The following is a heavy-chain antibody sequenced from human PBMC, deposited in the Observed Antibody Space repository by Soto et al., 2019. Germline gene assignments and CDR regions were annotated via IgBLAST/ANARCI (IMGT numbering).Heavy chain of an antibody. CDR1: GGSFSGYY. Sequence: SETLSLTCAVYGGSFSGYYWSWIRQPPGKGLEWIGEINHSGSTNYNPSLKSRVTISVDTSKNQFSLKLSSVTDADTTVYYCAIGGIYYRSWSFDYWGQGTLVTVSS. J-gene: IGHJ4*02. D-gene: IGHD6-13*01. CDR3: AIGGIYYRSWSFDY. CDR2: INHSGST. V-gene: IGHV4-34*01.